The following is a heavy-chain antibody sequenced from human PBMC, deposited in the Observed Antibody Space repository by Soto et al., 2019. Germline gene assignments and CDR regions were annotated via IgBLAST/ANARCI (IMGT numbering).Heavy chain of an antibody. V-gene: IGHV1-69*04. CDR3: ARDEFKVLYWFDP. D-gene: IGHD2-8*01. J-gene: IGHJ5*02. CDR2: IIPILGIA. CDR1: GGTFSSYT. Sequence: SVKVSCKASGGTFSSYTISWVRQAPGQGLEWMGRIIPILGIANYAQKFQGRVTITADKSTSTAYMELSSLGSEDTAVYYCARDEFKVLYWFDPWGQGTLVTVSS.